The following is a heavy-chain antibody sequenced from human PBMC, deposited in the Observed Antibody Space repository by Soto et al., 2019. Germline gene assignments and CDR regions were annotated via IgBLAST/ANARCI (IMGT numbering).Heavy chain of an antibody. CDR2: IKEDGSER. CDR3: ARESWLRSSHYYYYMDV. Sequence: EVQLVESGGGLVQPGGSLRLSCAASGFTFNSYWMSWVRQAPGKGLEWVANIKEDGSERYFVDSVKGRFTISRDNAKNSLYLQINSLRAEDTAVFYCARESWLRSSHYYYYMDVWGKGTTVTVSS. J-gene: IGHJ6*03. D-gene: IGHD5-12*01. V-gene: IGHV3-7*01. CDR1: GFTFNSYW.